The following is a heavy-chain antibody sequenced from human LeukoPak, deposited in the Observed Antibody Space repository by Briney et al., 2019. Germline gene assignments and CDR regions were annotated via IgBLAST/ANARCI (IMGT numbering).Heavy chain of an antibody. D-gene: IGHD2/OR15-2a*01. CDR3: ARRRGAYFDAFDM. Sequence: SETLSLTCTVSGGSISSYYWSWIRQPPGKGLEWIGYIYNSGSTNYKPSLKSRVAMSVDTSKNHFSLELSSVTAADTAVYYCARRRGAYFDAFDMWGQGTMVTVSS. CDR1: GGSISSYY. V-gene: IGHV4-59*08. CDR2: IYNSGST. J-gene: IGHJ3*02.